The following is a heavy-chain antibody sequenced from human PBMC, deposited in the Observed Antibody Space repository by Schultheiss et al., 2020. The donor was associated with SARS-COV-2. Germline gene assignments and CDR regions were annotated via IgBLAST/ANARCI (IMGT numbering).Heavy chain of an antibody. V-gene: IGHV4-39*01. CDR1: GGSISSGGYY. CDR2: IYYSGST. J-gene: IGHJ4*02. Sequence: SQTLSLTCTVSGGSISSGGYYWGWIRQPPGKGLEWIGSIYYSGSTYYNPSLKSRVTISVDTSKNQFSLKLSSVTAADTAVYYCARLSSSGWPGYDFDYWGQGTLVTVSS. D-gene: IGHD6-19*01. CDR3: ARLSSSGWPGYDFDY.